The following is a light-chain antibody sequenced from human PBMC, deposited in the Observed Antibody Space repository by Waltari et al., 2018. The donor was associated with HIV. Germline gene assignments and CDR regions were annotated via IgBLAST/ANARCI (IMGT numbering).Light chain of an antibody. CDR3: CAYAGSTTYVI. J-gene: IGLJ2*01. CDR1: SSDAGGYNL. CDR2: EVS. Sequence: QSALTQPASVSGSPGQSITISCTGTSSDAGGYNLVSWYQQHPGKAPKLMIYEVSKRPSGVSKRFSGSKAGKTASLTISGLQAEDEADYYCCAYAGSTTYVIFGGGTKLTVL. V-gene: IGLV2-23*02.